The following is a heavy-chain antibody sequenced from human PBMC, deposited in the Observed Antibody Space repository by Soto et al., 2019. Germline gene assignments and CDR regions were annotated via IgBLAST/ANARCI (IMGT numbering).Heavy chain of an antibody. CDR2: IIPIFGTA. D-gene: IGHD4-17*01. CDR1: GGTFSSYA. J-gene: IGHJ5*02. Sequence: WASVKVSCKASGGTFSSYAISWVRQAPGQGLEWMGGIIPIFGTANYAQKFQGRVTITADESTSTAYMELSSLRSEDTAVYYCARDYLVTVTTTTNNWFDPWGQGTLVTVSS. CDR3: ARDYLVTVTTTTNNWFDP. V-gene: IGHV1-69*13.